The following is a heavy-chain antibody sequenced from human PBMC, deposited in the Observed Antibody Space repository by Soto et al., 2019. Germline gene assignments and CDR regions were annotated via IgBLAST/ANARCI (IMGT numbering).Heavy chain of an antibody. CDR2: IIPIFGTA. J-gene: IGHJ3*02. V-gene: IGHV1-69*12. D-gene: IGHD3-16*02. CDR3: ASHDYVWASYPNAAFDI. CDR1: GGTFSSYA. Sequence: QVQLVQSGAEVKKPGSSVKVSCKASGGTFSSYAISWVRQAPGQGLEWMGGIIPIFGTANYAQKFQGRVTMTADESTSTAYMELSSLRSEDTAVYYCASHDYVWASYPNAAFDIWGQGTMVTVSS.